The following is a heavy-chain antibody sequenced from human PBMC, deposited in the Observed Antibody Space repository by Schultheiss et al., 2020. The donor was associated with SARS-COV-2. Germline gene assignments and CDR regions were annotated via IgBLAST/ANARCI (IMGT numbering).Heavy chain of an antibody. CDR2: IYYSGST. Sequence: SETLSLTCTVSGGSISSYYWSWIRQPPGKGLEWIGYIYYSGSTNYNPSLKSRVTISVDTSKNQFSLKLSSVTAADTAVYYCARAGTSWLQYNWFDPWGQGTLVTVSS. CDR3: ARAGTSWLQYNWFDP. J-gene: IGHJ5*02. D-gene: IGHD2-2*01. V-gene: IGHV4-59*01. CDR1: GGSISSYY.